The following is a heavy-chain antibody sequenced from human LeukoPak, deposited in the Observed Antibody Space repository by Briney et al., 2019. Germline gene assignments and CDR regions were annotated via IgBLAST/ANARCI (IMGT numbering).Heavy chain of an antibody. J-gene: IGHJ6*03. D-gene: IGHD3-16*01. CDR1: RFTFRSYA. Sequence: PGGSLRLSCAASRFTFRSYAMSWVRQAPGKGLEWVSSISDSDDDTYYADSVKGRFTISRDNSKNTLYLQMNSLRAEDTAVYYCAKDLSQAFAGYYYYYMDVWGKGTTVTVSS. CDR3: AKDLSQAFAGYYYYYMDV. V-gene: IGHV3-23*01. CDR2: ISDSDDDT.